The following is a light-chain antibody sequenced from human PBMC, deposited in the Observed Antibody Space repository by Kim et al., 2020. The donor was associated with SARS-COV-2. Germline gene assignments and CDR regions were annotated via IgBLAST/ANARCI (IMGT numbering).Light chain of an antibody. V-gene: IGKV3-20*01. CDR2: GAS. CDR1: QSVSSTN. CDR3: QQWKT. Sequence: EIVLTQSPGPLSLSPGETATLSCRTSQSVSSTNLTWYQQRRGQAPRLLIYGASSRATGIPDRFSGSGSGTDFTLTISRLEPEDFAVYYCQQWKTFGQGTKVDIK. J-gene: IGKJ1*01.